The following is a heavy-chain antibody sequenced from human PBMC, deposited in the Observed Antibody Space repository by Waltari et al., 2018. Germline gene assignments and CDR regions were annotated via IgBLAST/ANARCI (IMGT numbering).Heavy chain of an antibody. CDR1: GYSFTSYW. Sequence: EVQLVQSGAEVKKPGESLKISCKGSGYSFTSYWIGWVRQMHGKGLEWMGIIYPGDSDTRYSPSFQGQVTISADKSISTAYLQWSSLKASDTAMYYCARSADYYDSSGYYYLDYWGQGTLVTVSS. CDR3: ARSADYYDSSGYYYLDY. D-gene: IGHD3-22*01. J-gene: IGHJ4*02. CDR2: IYPGDSDT. V-gene: IGHV5-51*01.